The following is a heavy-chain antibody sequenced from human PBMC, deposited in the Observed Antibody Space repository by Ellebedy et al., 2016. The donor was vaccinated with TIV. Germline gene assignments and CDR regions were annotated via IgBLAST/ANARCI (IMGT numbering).Heavy chain of an antibody. V-gene: IGHV3-23*01. CDR1: GFTFTTYA. CDR2: ISGSGDRT. CDR3: VRDFDF. Sequence: GGSLRLSXAASGFTFTTYAMTWVRQAPGKGLEWVSTISGSGDRTYYADSVRGRFTISRDNSRNTLYLQMTSLGAEDTAVYYCVRDFDFWGQGTLVTVSS. J-gene: IGHJ4*02.